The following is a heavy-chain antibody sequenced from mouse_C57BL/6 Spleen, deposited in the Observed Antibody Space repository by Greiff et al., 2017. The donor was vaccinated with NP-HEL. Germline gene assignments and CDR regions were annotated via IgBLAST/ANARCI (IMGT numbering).Heavy chain of an antibody. CDR3: ARGTGRDYAMDY. Sequence: QVQLQQPGAELVRPGSSVKLSCKASGYTFTSYWMHWVKQRPIQGLEWIGNIDPSDSETHYNQKFKDKATLTVDKSSSTAYMQLSSLTSEDSAVYYCARGTGRDYAMDYWGQGTSVTVSS. J-gene: IGHJ4*01. V-gene: IGHV1-52*01. D-gene: IGHD4-1*01. CDR2: IDPSDSET. CDR1: GYTFTSYW.